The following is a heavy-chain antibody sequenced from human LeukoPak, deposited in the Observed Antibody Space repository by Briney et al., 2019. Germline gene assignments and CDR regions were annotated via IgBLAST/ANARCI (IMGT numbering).Heavy chain of an antibody. V-gene: IGHV3-23*01. Sequence: GGSLRLSCAASGFTFSSYAMSWVRQAPGKGLEWVSAISGSSGSTYYADSVKGRFTISRDNSKNTLYLQMNSLRAEDTAVYYCASPSETVVLLWFGEPQPYYWGQGTLVSVSS. J-gene: IGHJ4*02. CDR3: ASPSETVVLLWFGEPQPYY. CDR2: ISGSSGST. CDR1: GFTFSSYA. D-gene: IGHD3-10*01.